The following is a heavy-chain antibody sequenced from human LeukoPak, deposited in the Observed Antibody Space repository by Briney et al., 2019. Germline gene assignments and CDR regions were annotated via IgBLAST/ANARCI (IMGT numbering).Heavy chain of an antibody. CDR2: IKQDGSEK. J-gene: IGHJ4*02. V-gene: IGHV3-7*01. Sequence: GGSLRLSCAASGFTFSNYWMTWVRQAPGKGLEWVANIKQDGSEKYYMDSVKGRFTISRDNAKNSLYLQIHSLRAEDTAVYFCASPLVGTTDYWGQGTLVTVS. D-gene: IGHD1-26*01. CDR1: GFTFSNYW. CDR3: ASPLVGTTDY.